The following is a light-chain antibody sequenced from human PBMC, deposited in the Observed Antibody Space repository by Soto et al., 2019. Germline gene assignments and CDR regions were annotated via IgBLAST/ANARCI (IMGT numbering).Light chain of an antibody. J-gene: IGKJ1*01. V-gene: IGKV3-11*01. CDR2: DAS. CDR3: HQRSTWPWA. Sequence: EIVLTQSPATPSLSPGERATLSCRASQSVSSYLAWYQQKPGQAPRLLISDASNRATGIPARFSGGGSGTEFTLTISSLEPEDFAVYYCHQRSTWPWAFGQGTKVDIK. CDR1: QSVSSY.